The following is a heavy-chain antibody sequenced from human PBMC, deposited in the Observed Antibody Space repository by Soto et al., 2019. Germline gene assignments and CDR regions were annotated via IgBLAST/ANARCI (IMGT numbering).Heavy chain of an antibody. D-gene: IGHD6-13*01. Sequence: PSQTLSLTCTVSGGSISSSSYYWGWIRQPPWKGLEWIGSIYYSGSTYYNPSLKSRVTISVDTSKNQFSLKLSSVTAADTAVYYCARHTFVSWSHQVYYFDYWGQGTLVTVSS. CDR1: GGSISSSSYY. V-gene: IGHV4-39*01. CDR3: ARHTFVSWSHQVYYFDY. CDR2: IYYSGST. J-gene: IGHJ4*02.